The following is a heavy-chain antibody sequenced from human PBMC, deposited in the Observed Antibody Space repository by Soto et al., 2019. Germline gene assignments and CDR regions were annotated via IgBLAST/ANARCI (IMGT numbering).Heavy chain of an antibody. D-gene: IGHD2-21*02. V-gene: IGHV3-23*01. J-gene: IGHJ4*02. Sequence: EVQLLESGGGLVQPGGSLRLSCAASGFTFSSYAMSWVRQAPGKGLEWVSAISGSGGSTYYADSVKGRFTISRDNSKNTLYLQMTGLRAEDTAVYYCAKDQRSYCGGDCDRDWGQGALVTVSS. CDR2: ISGSGGST. CDR1: GFTFSSYA. CDR3: AKDQRSYCGGDCDRD.